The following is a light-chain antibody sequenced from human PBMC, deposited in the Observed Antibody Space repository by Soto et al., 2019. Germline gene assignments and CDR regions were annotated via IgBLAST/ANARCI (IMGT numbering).Light chain of an antibody. CDR3: QQYNNWPGT. V-gene: IGKV3-11*01. J-gene: IGKJ1*01. Sequence: EIVLTQSPAILSLSPGDTATLSCRASQTVSNYLTWYQQKPGQAPRLLIYDTSKRAAGIPARFSGSGSGTDFTLTISSLQSEDFAVYYCQQYNNWPGTFGQGTKVDIK. CDR2: DTS. CDR1: QTVSNY.